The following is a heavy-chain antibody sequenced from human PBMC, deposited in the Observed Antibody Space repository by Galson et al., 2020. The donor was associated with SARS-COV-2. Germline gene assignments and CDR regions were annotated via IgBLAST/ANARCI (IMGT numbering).Heavy chain of an antibody. V-gene: IGHV1-8*01. CDR1: GYTFTSYD. D-gene: IGHD3-22*01. CDR2: MNPNSGNT. J-gene: IGHJ6*03. CDR3: ARGVRGTMIVVVIPYYYYYMDV. Sequence: ASVKVSCKASGYTFTSYDINWVRQATGQGLEWMGWMNPNSGNTGYAQKFQGRVTMTRNTSISTAYMGLSSLGSEDTAVYYCARGVRGTMIVVVIPYYYYYMDVWGKGTTVTVSS.